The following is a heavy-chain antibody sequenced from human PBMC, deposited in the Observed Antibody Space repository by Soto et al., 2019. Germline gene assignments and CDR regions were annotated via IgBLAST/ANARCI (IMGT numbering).Heavy chain of an antibody. D-gene: IGHD6-13*01. CDR2: ISSSSSTI. J-gene: IGHJ5*02. CDR3: ACQGGSRLNWFDP. Sequence: EVQLVESGGGLVQPGGSLRLSCAASGFTFSSYSMNWVRQAPGKGPEWVSYISSSSSTIYYADSVKGRFTISRDNAKNSLYLQMNSLRAEDTAVYYCACQGGSRLNWFDPWVQGTLVTVSS. V-gene: IGHV3-48*01. CDR1: GFTFSSYS.